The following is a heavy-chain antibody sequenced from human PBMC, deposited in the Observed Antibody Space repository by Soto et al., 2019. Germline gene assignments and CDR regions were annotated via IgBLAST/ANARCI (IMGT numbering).Heavy chain of an antibody. V-gene: IGHV4-59*12. J-gene: IGHJ5*02. D-gene: IGHD1-26*01. CDR3: SGGASWHLVDL. Sequence: PSSTLSLTCTVSGDSTVNSYLSWIRQAPGKGPEWLGYLSYNGGTNHNPSLQGRATMSVDTAQNQVSLNLNSVTAADTAVYFCSGGASWHLVDLWGQGIQVTVS. CDR1: GDSTVNSY. CDR2: LSYNGGT.